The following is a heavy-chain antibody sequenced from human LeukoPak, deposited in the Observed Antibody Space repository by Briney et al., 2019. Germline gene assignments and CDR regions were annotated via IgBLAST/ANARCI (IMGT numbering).Heavy chain of an antibody. J-gene: IGHJ4*02. CDR3: ARAPYYDFWSGYFTLYYFDY. CDR2: IYYSGST. D-gene: IGHD3-3*01. V-gene: IGHV4-39*01. CDR1: GGSISSSSYY. Sequence: SETLSLTCTVSGGSISSSSYYWGWTRQPPGKGLEWIGSIYYSGSTYYNPSLKSRVTISVDTSKNQFSLKLSSVTAADTAVYYCARAPYYDFWSGYFTLYYFDYWGQGTLVTVSS.